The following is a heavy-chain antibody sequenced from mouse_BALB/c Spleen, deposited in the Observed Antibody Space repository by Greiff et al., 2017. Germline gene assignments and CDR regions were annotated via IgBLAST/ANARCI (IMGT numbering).Heavy chain of an antibody. D-gene: IGHD2-12*01. CDR2: IRNKANGYTT. CDR1: GFTFTDYY. CDR3: ARDYEDYAMDY. Sequence: EVMLVESGGGLVQPGGSLRLSCATSGFTFTDYYMSWVRQPPGKALEWLGFIRNKANGYTTEYSASVKGRFTISRDNSQSILYLQMNTLRAEDSATYYCARDYEDYAMDYWGQGTSVTVSS. V-gene: IGHV7-3*02. J-gene: IGHJ4*01.